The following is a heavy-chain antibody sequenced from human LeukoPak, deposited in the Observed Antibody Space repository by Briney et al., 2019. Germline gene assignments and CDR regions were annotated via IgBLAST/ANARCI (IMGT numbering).Heavy chain of an antibody. D-gene: IGHD6-19*01. V-gene: IGHV4-4*07. CDR2: IYTSGST. J-gene: IGHJ5*02. CDR3: ARGIAVAGTLNWFDP. Sequence: SETLSLTCTVSGGSISSYYWSWLRQPAGKGLEGIGRIYTSGSTNYNPSLKSRVTMSVDTSKNQFSLKLSSVTAADTAVYYCARGIAVAGTLNWFDPWGQGTLVTVSS. CDR1: GGSISSYY.